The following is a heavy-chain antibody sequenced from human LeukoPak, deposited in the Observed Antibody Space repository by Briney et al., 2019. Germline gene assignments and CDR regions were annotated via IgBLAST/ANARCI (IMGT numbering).Heavy chain of an antibody. V-gene: IGHV4-34*01. CDR2: INHSGST. CDR1: GGSFSGYY. J-gene: IGHJ6*03. Sequence: PSETLSLTCAVYGGSFSGYYWSWIRQPPGKGLEWIGEINHSGSTNYNPSLKSRVTISVDTSKKQFSLRLTSVTAADTAVYYCARRTRYCSSTSCYYYYNYMDVWGKGTTVTVSS. D-gene: IGHD2-2*01. CDR3: ARRTRYCSSTSCYYYYNYMDV.